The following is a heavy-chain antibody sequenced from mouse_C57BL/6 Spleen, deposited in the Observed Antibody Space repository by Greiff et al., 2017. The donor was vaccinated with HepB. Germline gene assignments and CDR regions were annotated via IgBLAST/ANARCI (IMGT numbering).Heavy chain of an antibody. CDR1: GFTFSDYG. D-gene: IGHD1-1*01. J-gene: IGHJ4*01. V-gene: IGHV5-17*01. CDR3: ARRTTVVPFYAMDY. Sequence: EVQGVESGGGLVKPGGSLKLSCAASGFTFSDYGMHWVRQAPEKGLEWVAYISSGSSTIYYADTVKGRFTISRDNAKNTLFLQMTSLRSEDTAMYYCARRTTVVPFYAMDYWGQGTSVTVSS. CDR2: ISSGSSTI.